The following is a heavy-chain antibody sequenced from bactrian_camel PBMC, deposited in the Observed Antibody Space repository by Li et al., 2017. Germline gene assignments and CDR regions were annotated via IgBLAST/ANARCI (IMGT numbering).Heavy chain of an antibody. D-gene: IGHD5*01. CDR2: INTGDGST. V-gene: IGHV3S63*01. Sequence: HVQLVESGGGSVKAGETLRLSCLVSGFTFDDTDMGWYRQAPGKEREGVAAINTGDGSTFYSDSVKGRFTISRDNAKNTLYLQMNSLKPEDTAVYYCVDDLDYTLGGQGTQVTVS. CDR1: GFTFDDTD. J-gene: IGHJ4*01.